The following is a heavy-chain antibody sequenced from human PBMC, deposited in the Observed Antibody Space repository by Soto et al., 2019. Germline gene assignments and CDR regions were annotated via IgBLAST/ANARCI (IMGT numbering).Heavy chain of an antibody. V-gene: IGHV3-9*01. D-gene: IGHD2-2*01. CDR1: GFTFDDYA. Sequence: EVQLVESGGGLVQPGRSLRLSCAASGFTFDDYAMHWVRQAPGKGLEWVSGISWNSGSIGYADSVKGRFTISRDNAKNSLYLQMHSLRAEDTALYYCAKGGQLLTEGGGYWGQGTLVTVSS. CDR3: AKGGQLLTEGGGY. CDR2: ISWNSGSI. J-gene: IGHJ4*02.